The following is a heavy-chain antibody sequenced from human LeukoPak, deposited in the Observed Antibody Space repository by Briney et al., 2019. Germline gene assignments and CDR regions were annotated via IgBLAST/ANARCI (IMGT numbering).Heavy chain of an antibody. CDR3: ARDRGYLSFDF. J-gene: IGHJ3*01. D-gene: IGHD2-15*01. CDR1: GFTFSSYW. V-gene: IGHV3-7*01. CDR2: LNQGGSQK. Sequence: GGSLRLSCAASGFTFSSYWMTWVRQAPGKGLEWVANLNQGGSQKYYVDSVKGRFTISRDNAMNSLYVQMNSLRAEDTAVYYCARDRGYLSFDFWGQGTMVTVSS.